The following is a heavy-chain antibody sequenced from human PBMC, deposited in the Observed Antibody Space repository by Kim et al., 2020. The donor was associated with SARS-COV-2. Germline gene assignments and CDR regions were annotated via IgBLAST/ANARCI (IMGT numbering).Heavy chain of an antibody. V-gene: IGHV3-53*01. J-gene: IGHJ6*02. Sequence: GSTSSADSVKGRFTISRDNSKNTLYLQRNSMRAEDTAVYYCARDRLIMDVWGQGTTVTVSS. D-gene: IGHD3-16*01. CDR3: ARDRLIMDV. CDR2: GST.